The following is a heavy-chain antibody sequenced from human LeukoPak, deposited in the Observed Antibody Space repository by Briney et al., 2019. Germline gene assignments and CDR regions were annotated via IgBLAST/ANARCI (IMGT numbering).Heavy chain of an antibody. Sequence: GGSLRLSCAASGFTFSSYAMSWVRQAPGKGLEWVSVIYSGGSTYYADSVKGRFTISRDNSKNTLYLQMNSLRAEDTAVYYCARERYDILTGYLEYGMDVWGQGTTVTVSS. CDR3: ARERYDILTGYLEYGMDV. V-gene: IGHV3-66*01. D-gene: IGHD3-9*01. CDR2: IYSGGST. J-gene: IGHJ6*02. CDR1: GFTFSSYA.